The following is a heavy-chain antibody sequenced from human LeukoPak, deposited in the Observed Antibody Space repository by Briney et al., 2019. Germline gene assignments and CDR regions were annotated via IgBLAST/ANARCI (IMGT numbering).Heavy chain of an antibody. CDR1: GYTFTSYD. V-gene: IGHV1-8*03. CDR3: ARRPSGYYNYYYMDV. D-gene: IGHD3-3*01. Sequence: ASVKVFCKASGYTFTSYDINWVRQATGQGLEWMGWMNPDSGNTGYAQKFQGRVTITRNTSISTAYMELSSLRSEDTAVYYCARRPSGYYNYYYMDVWGKGTTVTVSS. J-gene: IGHJ6*03. CDR2: MNPDSGNT.